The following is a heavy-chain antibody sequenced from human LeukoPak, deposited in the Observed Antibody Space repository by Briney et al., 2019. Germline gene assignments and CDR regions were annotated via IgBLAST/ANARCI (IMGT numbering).Heavy chain of an antibody. Sequence: GGSLRLSCAASGFTFSSYAMSWVRQAPGKGLEWVSAISGSGGSTYYADSVKGRFTISRDNSKNTLYLQMNSLRAEDTAVYYCAKDQVLWFGELVDYWGQGTLVTVSS. J-gene: IGHJ4*02. CDR1: GFTFSSYA. V-gene: IGHV3-23*01. CDR3: AKDQVLWFGELVDY. D-gene: IGHD3-10*01. CDR2: ISGSGGST.